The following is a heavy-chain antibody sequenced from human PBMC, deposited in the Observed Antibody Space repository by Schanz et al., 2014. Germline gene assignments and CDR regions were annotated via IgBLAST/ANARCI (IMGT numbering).Heavy chain of an antibody. Sequence: QVQLIQSGAEVKKPGSSVKVSCKSSRSTFSSYTISWVRQARGQGLEWVGRFIPILDVGNYAQQFQGRVTFTADKSTSTAYMELSSLRYEDTALYYCARGTMPGTFDIWGRGTMVTVSS. D-gene: IGHD2-2*01. CDR2: FIPILDVG. CDR3: ARGTMPGTFDI. J-gene: IGHJ3*02. CDR1: RSTFSSYT. V-gene: IGHV1-69*09.